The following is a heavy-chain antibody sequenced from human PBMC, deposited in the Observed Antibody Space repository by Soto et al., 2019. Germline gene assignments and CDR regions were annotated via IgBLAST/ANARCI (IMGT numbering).Heavy chain of an antibody. J-gene: IGHJ4*02. Sequence: TLSLTCTVSGDSINSYWWSWIRQSAGKGLEWIGRVYTSGTTNYNPSLKSRVTMSVDTSRNQFSLKLSSVTAADTAIYYCAREGRGSFYVDYWGQGTLVTVSS. V-gene: IGHV4-4*07. CDR2: VYTSGTT. D-gene: IGHD1-26*01. CDR1: GDSINSYW. CDR3: AREGRGSFYVDY.